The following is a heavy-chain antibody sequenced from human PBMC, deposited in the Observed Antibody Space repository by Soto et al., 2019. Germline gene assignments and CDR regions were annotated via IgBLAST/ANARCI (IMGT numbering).Heavy chain of an antibody. CDR2: ISAYNGNT. D-gene: IGHD2-2*01. CDR3: ARDRVHVVPAAPTIYYYYYGMDV. CDR1: GYTFTSYG. V-gene: IGHV1-18*01. J-gene: IGHJ6*02. Sequence: GASVKVSCKASGYTFTSYGISWVRQAPGQGLEWMGWISAYNGNTNYAQKLQGRVTMTTDTSTSTAYMELRSLRSDDTAVYYCARDRVHVVPAAPTIYYYYYGMDVWGQGTTVTVSS.